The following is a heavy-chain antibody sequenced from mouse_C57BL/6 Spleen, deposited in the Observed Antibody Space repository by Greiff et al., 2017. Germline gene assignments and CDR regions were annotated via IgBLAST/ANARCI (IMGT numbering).Heavy chain of an antibody. D-gene: IGHD2-5*01. J-gene: IGHJ4*01. Sequence: EVKVVESGGGLVKPGGSLKLSCAASGFTFSSYTMSWVRQTPEKRLEWVATISGGGGNTYYPDSVKGRFTISRDNAKNTLYLQMSSLRSEDTALYYCASPYSNYDYAMDYWGQGTSVTVSS. CDR3: ASPYSNYDYAMDY. CDR1: GFTFSSYT. V-gene: IGHV5-9*01. CDR2: ISGGGGNT.